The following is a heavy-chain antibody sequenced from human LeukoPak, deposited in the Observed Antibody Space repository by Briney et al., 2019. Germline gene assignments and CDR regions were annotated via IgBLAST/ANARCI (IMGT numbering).Heavy chain of an antibody. CDR2: MNPNSGNT. CDR1: GYTFTSYD. V-gene: IGHV1-8*01. CDR3: ARGDYGDYVLEY. D-gene: IGHD4-17*01. J-gene: IGHJ4*02. Sequence: GGSVKVSCKASGYTFTSYDINWVRQATGQGLEWMGWMNPNSGNTGYAQKFQGRVTMTRNTSISTAYMELSSLRSEDTAVYYCARGDYGDYVLEYWGQGTLVTVSS.